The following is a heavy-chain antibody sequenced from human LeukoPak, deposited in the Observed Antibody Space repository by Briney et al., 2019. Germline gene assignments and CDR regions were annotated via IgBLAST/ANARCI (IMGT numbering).Heavy chain of an antibody. V-gene: IGHV1-69*05. CDR2: IIPIFGTA. CDR3: AVNDYYGSGSYYWIFDY. CDR1: GGTFSSYA. Sequence: SVTVSCKASGGTFSSYAISWVRQAPGQGLEWMGGIIPIFGTANYAQKFQGRVTITTDGSTSTAYMELSSPRSEDTAVYYCAVNDYYGSGSYYWIFDYWGQGTLVTVSS. J-gene: IGHJ4*02. D-gene: IGHD3-10*01.